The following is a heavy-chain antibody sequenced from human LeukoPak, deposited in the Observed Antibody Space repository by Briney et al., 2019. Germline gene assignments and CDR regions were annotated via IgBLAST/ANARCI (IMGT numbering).Heavy chain of an antibody. CDR3: AKDRWTEVDAFDI. J-gene: IGHJ3*02. V-gene: IGHV3-23*01. CDR1: GFTFSSYG. D-gene: IGHD1-1*01. CDR2: ISGSGGST. Sequence: GGTLRLSCAASGFTFSSYGMSWVRQAPGKGLEWVSAISGSGGSTYYANSVKGRFTISRDNSKNTLYLQMNSLRAEDTAVYYCAKDRWTEVDAFDIWGQGTMVTVSS.